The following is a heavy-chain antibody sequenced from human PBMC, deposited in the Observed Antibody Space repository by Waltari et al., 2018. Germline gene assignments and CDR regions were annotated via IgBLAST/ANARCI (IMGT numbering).Heavy chain of an antibody. Sequence: QVQLVQSGAEVKKPGSSVKVSCKASGGTFSRYPISWVRQAPGQGLEWMGGIIPIFGTANYAQKFQGRVTITADESTSTAYMELSSLRSEDTAVYYCARASIAARPDGRGYYYYMDVWGKGTTVTVSS. D-gene: IGHD6-6*01. CDR2: IIPIFGTA. CDR3: ARASIAARPDGRGYYYYMDV. J-gene: IGHJ6*03. CDR1: GGTFSRYP. V-gene: IGHV1-69*12.